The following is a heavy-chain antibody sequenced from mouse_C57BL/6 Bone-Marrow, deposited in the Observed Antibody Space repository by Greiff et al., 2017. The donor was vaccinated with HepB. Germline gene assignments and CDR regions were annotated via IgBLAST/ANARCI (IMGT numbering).Heavy chain of an antibody. V-gene: IGHV1-81*01. Sequence: QVQLQQSGAELARPGASVKLSCKASGYTFTSYGISWVKQRTGQGLEWIGEIYPRSGNTYYNEKFKGKATLTADKSSSTAYMEIRSLTSEDSSVYFCARGEDDYSYYFDYWGQGTTLTVSS. D-gene: IGHD2-4*01. J-gene: IGHJ2*01. CDR1: GYTFTSYG. CDR3: ARGEDDYSYYFDY. CDR2: IYPRSGNT.